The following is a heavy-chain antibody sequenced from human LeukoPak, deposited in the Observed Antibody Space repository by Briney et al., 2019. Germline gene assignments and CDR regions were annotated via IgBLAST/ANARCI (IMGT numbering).Heavy chain of an antibody. CDR2: INPSGGST. Sequence: ASVKVSCKASGYTFTGYYMHWVRQAPGQGLEWMGIINPSGGSTSYAQKFQGRVTMTRDTSTSTVYMELSSLRSEDTAVYYCARDSGDMIVVVIEYYFDYWGQGTLVTVSS. J-gene: IGHJ4*02. CDR3: ARDSGDMIVVVIEYYFDY. CDR1: GYTFTGYY. V-gene: IGHV1-46*01. D-gene: IGHD3-22*01.